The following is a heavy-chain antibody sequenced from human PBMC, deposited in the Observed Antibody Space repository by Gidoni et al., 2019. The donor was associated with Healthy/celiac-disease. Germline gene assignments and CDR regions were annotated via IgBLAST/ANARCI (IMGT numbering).Heavy chain of an antibody. CDR1: GFTFSSYA. CDR2: ISSNGGST. Sequence: EVQLVESGGGLVQPGGSLRLSGSASGFTFSSYAMHWVRQAPGKGLEYVSAISSNGGSTYYADSVKGRFTISRDNSKNTLYLQMSSLRAEDTAVYYCVKQGGDSSGYYQLGFDPWGQGTLVTVSS. CDR3: VKQGGDSSGYYQLGFDP. J-gene: IGHJ5*02. V-gene: IGHV3-64D*08. D-gene: IGHD3-22*01.